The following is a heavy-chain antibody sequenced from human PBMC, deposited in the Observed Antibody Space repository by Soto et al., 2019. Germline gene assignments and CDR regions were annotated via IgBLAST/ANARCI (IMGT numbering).Heavy chain of an antibody. CDR3: ARTYDGSGPNSGGYGFDI. D-gene: IGHD3-22*01. V-gene: IGHV4-59*01. CDR1: GGSISSYY. Sequence: SETLSLTCSVSGGSISSYYWSWIRQPPGKGLEWIAYIYYSGSTSYNPSLKSRVSISLDTSKNQFSLKLSSVTAADTAVYYCARTYDGSGPNSGGYGFDIWGRGTMGT. CDR2: IYYSGST. J-gene: IGHJ3*02.